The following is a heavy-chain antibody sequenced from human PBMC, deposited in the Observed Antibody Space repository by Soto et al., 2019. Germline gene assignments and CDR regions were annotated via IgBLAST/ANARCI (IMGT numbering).Heavy chain of an antibody. CDR1: GYTFTSYY. CDR3: ARDLSGHIVLVPAAKGLSLDY. D-gene: IGHD2-2*01. V-gene: IGHV1-46*01. Sequence: ASVKVSCKASGYTFTSYYMHWVRQAPGQGLEWMGIINPSGGSTSYAQKFQGRVTMTRDTSTSTVYMELSSLRSEDTAVYYCARDLSGHIVLVPAAKGLSLDYWGQGTLVTVSS. CDR2: INPSGGST. J-gene: IGHJ4*02.